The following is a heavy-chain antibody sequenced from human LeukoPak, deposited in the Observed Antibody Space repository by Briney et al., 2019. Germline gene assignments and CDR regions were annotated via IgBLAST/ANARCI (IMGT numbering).Heavy chain of an antibody. CDR1: GGSISSYY. D-gene: IGHD1-1*01. Sequence: PSETLSLTCTVSGGSISSYYWSWIRQPPGKGLEWIGYIYYSGSTNYNPSPKSRVTISVDTSKNQFSLKLSSVTAADTAVYYCAKGENWNWITDYYYMDVWGKGTTVTVSS. V-gene: IGHV4-59*01. CDR2: IYYSGST. J-gene: IGHJ6*03. CDR3: AKGENWNWITDYYYMDV.